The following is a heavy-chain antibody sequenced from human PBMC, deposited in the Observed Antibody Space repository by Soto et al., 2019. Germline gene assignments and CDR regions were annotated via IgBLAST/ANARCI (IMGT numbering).Heavy chain of an antibody. D-gene: IGHD2-15*01. CDR3: ARGGGYCVDV. CDR1: GDYIDGRHW. Sequence: QVQLQESGPGLVRPSGTLSLTCAVSGDYIDGRHWWTWVRQPPGKGLDWIGEIYHSGSTNYNPSLESRVTISIDKSVNQFSLKLSSVTAADTAVYYCARGGGYCVDVWGQGTTVTVSS. CDR2: IYHSGST. J-gene: IGHJ6*02. V-gene: IGHV4-4*02.